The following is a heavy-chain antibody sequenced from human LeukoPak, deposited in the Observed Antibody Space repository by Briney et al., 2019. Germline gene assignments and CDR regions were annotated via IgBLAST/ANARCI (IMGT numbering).Heavy chain of an antibody. D-gene: IGHD3-10*01. J-gene: IGHJ4*02. V-gene: IGHV3-30*02. CDR1: GFTFSRYG. Sequence: GGSLRLSCAASGFTFSRYGMHWVRQAPGKGLEWVAFIRSDGTNKYYADSVKGRFTISRDNSKTTLYLQMNSLRAEDTAVYYCASTMVRDHFDYWGQGTLVTVSS. CDR2: IRSDGTNK. CDR3: ASTMVRDHFDY.